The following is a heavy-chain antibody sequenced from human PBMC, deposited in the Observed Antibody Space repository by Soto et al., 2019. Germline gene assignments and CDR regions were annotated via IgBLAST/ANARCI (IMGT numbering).Heavy chain of an antibody. J-gene: IGHJ4*02. V-gene: IGHV3-15*01. CDR1: GFTFSNAW. Sequence: PGGSLRLSCAASGFTFSNAWMSWVRQAPGKGLEWVGRIKSKTDGETTDYAAPVRGRFAISRDDSENTLYLQMNSLKTEDTAVYYCTTGRSGALYWGQGTLVTVAS. CDR2: IKSKTDGETT. CDR3: TTGRSGALY. D-gene: IGHD4-17*01.